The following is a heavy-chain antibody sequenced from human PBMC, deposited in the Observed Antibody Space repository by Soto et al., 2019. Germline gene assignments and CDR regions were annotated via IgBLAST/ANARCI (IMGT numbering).Heavy chain of an antibody. CDR1: GYPFREYY. Sequence: GASVKVSCKTSGYPFREYYIHWMRQVAGQGLEWMGWINPNSGGTKYGKKFEGGITMTSDTSISTAYMELRRLRAEDTAVYYCGRRLGGGGDYFYGMDVWG. D-gene: IGHD3-10*01. V-gene: IGHV1-2*02. CDR2: INPNSGGT. CDR3: GRRLGGGGDYFYGMDV. J-gene: IGHJ6*02.